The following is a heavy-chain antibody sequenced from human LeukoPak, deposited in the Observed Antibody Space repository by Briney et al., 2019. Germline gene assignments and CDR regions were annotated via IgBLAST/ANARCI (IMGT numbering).Heavy chain of an antibody. CDR2: INPNSGGT. J-gene: IGHJ4*01. D-gene: IGHD6-19*01. V-gene: IGHV1-2*02. Sequence: GASVKVSCKASGYTFTGSYMHWVRQAPGQGLEWMGWINPNSGGTSYAQKFQGKVTMTRDTSISTAYMDLSSLTSDDTAVYYCARGTSGSPWRLDYWGHGTLVAVSS. CDR3: ARGTSGSPWRLDY. CDR1: GYTFTGSY.